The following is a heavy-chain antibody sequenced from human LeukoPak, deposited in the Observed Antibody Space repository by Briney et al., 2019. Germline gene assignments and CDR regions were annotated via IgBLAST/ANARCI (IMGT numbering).Heavy chain of an antibody. V-gene: IGHV5-51*01. CDR3: ARLNRPGYSYAPFDP. CDR1: GYSFTSYW. Sequence: GESLQISCKVSGYSFTSYWIGWVRQLPGKGLEWMGIIYPGDSDTRYSPSFQGQVTISADKSISTAYLQWSSLKASDTAMYYCARLNRPGYSYAPFDPWGQGTLVTVSS. J-gene: IGHJ5*02. CDR2: IYPGDSDT. D-gene: IGHD5-18*01.